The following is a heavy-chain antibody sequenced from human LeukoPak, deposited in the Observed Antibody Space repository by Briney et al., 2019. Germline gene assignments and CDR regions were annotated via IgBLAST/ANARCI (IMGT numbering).Heavy chain of an antibody. CDR3: ARGTVTAPDY. D-gene: IGHD2-21*02. J-gene: IGHJ4*02. CDR1: GFSISNTY. Sequence: GGSLRLSCAASGFSISNTYMSWVRQAPGKGLEWVSIIYSGGNTYYADSVKGRFTISRDNSKNTLYLQMNRLRPEDTAVYYCARGTVTAPDYWGQGTLVTVSS. CDR2: IYSGGNT. V-gene: IGHV3-53*01.